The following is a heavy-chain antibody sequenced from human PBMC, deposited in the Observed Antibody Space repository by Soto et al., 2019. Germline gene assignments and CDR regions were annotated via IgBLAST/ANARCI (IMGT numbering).Heavy chain of an antibody. CDR2: IYWDDDK. Sequence: QITLNESGPTVVKPTETLTLTCTFSGFSLTTSGVGVGWVRQSPGKAPEWLAFIYWDDDKRYSTSLKSRLTITKDTSKNQVVLTMASVDPADTATYYCAPRVLRAVFGLVTTTAIYFDFWGQGTPVVVSS. CDR1: GFSLTTSGVG. V-gene: IGHV2-5*02. D-gene: IGHD3-3*01. J-gene: IGHJ4*02. CDR3: APRVLRAVFGLVTTTAIYFDF.